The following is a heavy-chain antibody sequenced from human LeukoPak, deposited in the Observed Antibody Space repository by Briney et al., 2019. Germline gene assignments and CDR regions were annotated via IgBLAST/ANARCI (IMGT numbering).Heavy chain of an antibody. CDR2: IKSKTDGGTT. Sequence: GGSPRLSCAASGFTFSNAWMSWVRQAPGKGLEWVGRIKSKTDGGTTDYAAPVKGRFTISRDDSKNTLYLQMNSLKTEDTAVYYCTTVGVYYYDSSGYYYYYFDYWGQGTLVTVSS. V-gene: IGHV3-15*01. CDR1: GFTFSNAW. CDR3: TTVGVYYYDSSGYYYYYFDY. D-gene: IGHD3-22*01. J-gene: IGHJ4*02.